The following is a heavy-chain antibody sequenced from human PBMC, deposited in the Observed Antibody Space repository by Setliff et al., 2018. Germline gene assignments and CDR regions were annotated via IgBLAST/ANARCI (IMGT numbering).Heavy chain of an antibody. J-gene: IGHJ4*02. CDR1: GYTFTSYY. Sequence: ASVKVSCKASGYTFTSYYMHWVRQAPGQGLEWMGIINPSGGSTSYAQKSQGRVTMTRDTSTSTVYMELSSLRSEDTAVYYCAREAKRNVVVVVAATPVYWGQGTLVTVSS. D-gene: IGHD2-15*01. V-gene: IGHV1-46*01. CDR2: INPSGGST. CDR3: AREAKRNVVVVVAATPVY.